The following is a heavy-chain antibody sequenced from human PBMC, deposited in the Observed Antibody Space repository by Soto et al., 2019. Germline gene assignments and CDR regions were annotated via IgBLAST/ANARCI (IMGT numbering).Heavy chain of an antibody. Sequence: ASVKVSCKASGYTFTGYYMHWVRQAPGQGLEWMGWINPNSGGTNYAQKFQGWVTMTRDTSISTAYMELSRLRSDDTAVYYCAREKTTAPYYHYGMDVWGQGTTVTVSS. J-gene: IGHJ6*02. V-gene: IGHV1-2*04. CDR1: GYTFTGYY. D-gene: IGHD4-4*01. CDR3: AREKTTAPYYHYGMDV. CDR2: INPNSGGT.